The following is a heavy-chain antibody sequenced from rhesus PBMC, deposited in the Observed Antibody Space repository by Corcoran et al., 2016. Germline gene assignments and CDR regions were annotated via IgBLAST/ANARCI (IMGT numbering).Heavy chain of an antibody. CDR3: AIGYSGSSFDY. J-gene: IGHJ4*01. CDR1: GGSISDSYR. D-gene: IGHD6-25*01. CDR2: LYGSSTRT. V-gene: IGHV4S10*01. Sequence: QVQLQESGPGPVKPSETLSLTCAVSGGSISDSYRWSWIRQPPGKGLEWIGYLYGSSTRTNDNPSLKSRVTISKDTSKNQCALKLSAVTAADTAVYYCAIGYSGSSFDYWGQGVLVTVSS.